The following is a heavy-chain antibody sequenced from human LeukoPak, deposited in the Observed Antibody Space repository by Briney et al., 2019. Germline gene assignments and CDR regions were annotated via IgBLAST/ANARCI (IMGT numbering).Heavy chain of an antibody. V-gene: IGHV4-59*01. D-gene: IGHD5-12*01. CDR2: IYYTGRT. Sequence: SETLSLTCTISGGSISSYYWTWIRQSPGKGLEWIGYIYYTGRTNYNPSLKSRATISADTSNNQFSLKLSSVTAADTAVYYCARAPEGSRNVPTAGYMDVWGQGTTVTVSS. CDR3: ARAPEGSRNVPTAGYMDV. J-gene: IGHJ6*02. CDR1: GGSISSYY.